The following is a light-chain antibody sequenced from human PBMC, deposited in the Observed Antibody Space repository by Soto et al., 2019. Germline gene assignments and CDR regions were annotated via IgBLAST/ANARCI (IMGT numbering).Light chain of an antibody. V-gene: IGKV1-39*01. Sequence: DIQMTQSPSSLSASVGDRVTITCRPSQNIATYLNWYQQKPGKAPKLLIYAASSLHSGVPSRFRASGSGTDFTLTINSLQPEDFATYYCQQSYSMPPTFGGGTNVEIK. CDR3: QQSYSMPPT. CDR1: QNIATY. J-gene: IGKJ4*01. CDR2: AAS.